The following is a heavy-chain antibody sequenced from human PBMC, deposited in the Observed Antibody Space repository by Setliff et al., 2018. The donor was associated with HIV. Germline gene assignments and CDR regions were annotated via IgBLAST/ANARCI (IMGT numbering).Heavy chain of an antibody. CDR2: INPSDNRT. J-gene: IGHJ4*02. Sequence: ASVKVSCKASGYTFNNYYMHWVRQAPGQGLEWMGIINPSDNRTYYAQKFQGRVTMTRDTSTSSVYMELRSLRAEDTAVYYCARERQYYYFDYWGQGTLVTVSS. V-gene: IGHV1-46*02. CDR1: GYTFNNYY. D-gene: IGHD2-2*01. CDR3: ARERQYYYFDY.